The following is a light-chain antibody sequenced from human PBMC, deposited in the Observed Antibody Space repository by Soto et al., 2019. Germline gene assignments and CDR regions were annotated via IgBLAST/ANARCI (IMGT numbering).Light chain of an antibody. CDR3: SSYAGTNNHVL. J-gene: IGLJ2*01. V-gene: IGLV2-8*01. Sequence: QSALTQPPSASGSPGQSVTISCTGTSSDVGVYNYVSWYQQHPGKAPKLMIYEVSKLPSGVTDRFSGSKSGNTASLTVSGLQDEDEADYYCSSYAGTNNHVLFGGGTKLTVL. CDR2: EVS. CDR1: SSDVGVYNY.